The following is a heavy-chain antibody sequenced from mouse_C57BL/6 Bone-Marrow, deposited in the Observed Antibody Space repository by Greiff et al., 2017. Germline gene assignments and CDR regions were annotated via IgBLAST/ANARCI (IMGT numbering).Heavy chain of an antibody. D-gene: IGHD1-1*01. CDR1: GYTFNSYW. V-gene: IGHV1-59*01. J-gene: IGHJ2*01. CDR3: AGFMDY. CDR2: IDPSDSYT. Sequence: VQLQQPGAELVRPGTSVKLSCKASGYTFNSYWMHWVKQRPGQGLEWIGVIDPSDSYTNYNQKFTGKATLTVDTSSSTAYMQLSSLTSEGSAVYYCAGFMDYWGQGTTLTVSS.